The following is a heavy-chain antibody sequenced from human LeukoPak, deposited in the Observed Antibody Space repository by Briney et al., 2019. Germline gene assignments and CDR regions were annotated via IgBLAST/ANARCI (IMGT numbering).Heavy chain of an antibody. V-gene: IGHV3-11*04. CDR3: ASLYGSGSYYNGY. D-gene: IGHD3-10*01. J-gene: IGHJ4*02. CDR2: ISSSGSTI. CDR1: GFSVSDNY. Sequence: GGSLRLSCVASGFSVSDNYMSWVRQAPGKGPEWVSYISSSGSTIYYADSVKGRFTISRDNAKNSLYLQMNSLRAEDTAVYYCASLYGSGSYYNGYWGQGTLVTVSS.